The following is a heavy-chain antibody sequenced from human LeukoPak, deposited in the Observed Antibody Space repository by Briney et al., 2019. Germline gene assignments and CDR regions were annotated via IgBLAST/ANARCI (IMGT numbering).Heavy chain of an antibody. CDR1: GFSLSSYA. Sequence: PGGSLRLSCAASGFSLSSYAMSWVRQAPGKGLEWVSAISSTDAGTYHADSVRGRFTISRDNSKNTLYLQMNSLRAEDTAVYYCAKDGFVPYFDYWGQGTLVTVSS. CDR3: AKDGFVPYFDY. V-gene: IGHV3-23*01. J-gene: IGHJ4*02. D-gene: IGHD2-2*01. CDR2: ISSTDAGT.